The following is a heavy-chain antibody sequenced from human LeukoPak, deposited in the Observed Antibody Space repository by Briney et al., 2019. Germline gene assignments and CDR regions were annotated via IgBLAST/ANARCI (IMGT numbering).Heavy chain of an antibody. V-gene: IGHV3-7*01. D-gene: IGHD3-16*01. CDR2: IRQDGGGT. J-gene: IGHJ4*02. CDR1: GFCISDYW. Sequence: GGSLTLSYPASGFCISDYWMNWVRQAPGTALEWAANIRQDGGGTKYVAPVKGRFTISRDNAKSSVYLQLDSLGVEDTAVYYCVRGARGERPNYWGQGTQVTVST. CDR3: VRGARGERPNY.